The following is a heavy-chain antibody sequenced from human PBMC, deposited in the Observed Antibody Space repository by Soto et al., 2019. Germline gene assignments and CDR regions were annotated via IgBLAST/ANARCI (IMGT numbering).Heavy chain of an antibody. CDR1: GFSLSTSGMC. J-gene: IGHJ6*02. CDR3: ARVFRPLGYYYGMYV. D-gene: IGHD3-16*01. V-gene: IGHV2-70*11. CDR2: IDWDDDK. Sequence: SGPTLVNPTQTLTLTCTFSGFSLSTSGMCVSWIRQPPGKALEWLARIDWDDDKYYSTSLKTRLTISKDTSKNQVVLTMTNMDPVDTATYYCARVFRPLGYYYGMYVWGQGSTVTVAS.